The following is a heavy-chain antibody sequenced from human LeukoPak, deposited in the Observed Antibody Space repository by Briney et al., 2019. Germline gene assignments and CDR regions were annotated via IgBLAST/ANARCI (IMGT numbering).Heavy chain of an antibody. D-gene: IGHD7-27*01. CDR3: ARNWGSIPGYMDV. V-gene: IGHV3-21*01. J-gene: IGHJ6*03. Sequence: GGSLRLSXAASGFTFSSYSMNWVRQAPGKGLEWVSSISSSSSYIYYADSVKGRFTISRDNAKNSLYLQMNSLRAEDTAVYYCARNWGSIPGYMDVWGKGTTVTVSS. CDR2: ISSSSSYI. CDR1: GFTFSSYS.